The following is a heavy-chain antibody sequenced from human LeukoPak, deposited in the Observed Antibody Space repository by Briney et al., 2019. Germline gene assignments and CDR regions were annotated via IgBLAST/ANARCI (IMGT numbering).Heavy chain of an antibody. V-gene: IGHV4-34*01. CDR3: ASTVDTAMGIDY. CDR2: INHSGST. J-gene: IGHJ4*02. D-gene: IGHD5-18*01. Sequence: SETLSLTCAVYGGSFSGYYWSWLRQPPGKGLEGIGEINHSGSTNYNPALTSGGTILKNTTKNKFSLKLSSVTAADTAVYYCASTVDTAMGIDYWGQGTLVTVSS. CDR1: GGSFSGYY.